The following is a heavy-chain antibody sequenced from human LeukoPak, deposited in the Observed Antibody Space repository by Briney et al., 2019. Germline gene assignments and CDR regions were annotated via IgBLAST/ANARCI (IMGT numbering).Heavy chain of an antibody. CDR3: VSAYDQ. Sequence: SVKVSCKASGGTFSSYAISWVRQAPGQGLEWMGGIIPIFGTANYAQKFQGRVTITADESTSTAYMELSGLRPADTAVYFCVSAYDQWGQGTLVTVSS. V-gene: IGHV1-69*13. J-gene: IGHJ5*02. CDR2: IIPIFGTA. CDR1: GGTFSSYA.